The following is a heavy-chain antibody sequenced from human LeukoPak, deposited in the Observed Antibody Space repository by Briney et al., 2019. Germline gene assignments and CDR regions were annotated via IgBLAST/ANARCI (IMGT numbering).Heavy chain of an antibody. V-gene: IGHV4-39*07. D-gene: IGHD2-2*01. CDR2: IYYSGNT. CDR3: ARDPFYCSGASCYRPYYFDY. J-gene: IGHJ4*02. Sequence: SEILSLTCIVSGGSISSSRYYWGWIRQPPGKGLEWIGNIYYSGNTYYNPSLKSRVTISIDTSKNQFSLKLSSVTAADTAMYYCARDPFYCSGASCYRPYYFDYWGQGTLVTVSS. CDR1: GGSISSSRYY.